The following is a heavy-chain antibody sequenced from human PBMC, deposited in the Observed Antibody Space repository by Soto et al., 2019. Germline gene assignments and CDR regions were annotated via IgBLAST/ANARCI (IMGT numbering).Heavy chain of an antibody. D-gene: IGHD2-2*01. J-gene: IGHJ5*02. V-gene: IGHV2-5*01. CDR3: AHSSYQSPPPPNWFDP. CDR1: GFSLSTSGVG. Sequence: SGPTLVKPTQTLTLTCTFSGFSLSTSGVGVGWIRQPPGKALEWLALIYWNDDKRYSPSLKSRLTITKDTSKNQVVLTMTNMDPVDTATYYCAHSSYQSPPPPNWFDPWGQGTLVTVSS. CDR2: IYWNDDK.